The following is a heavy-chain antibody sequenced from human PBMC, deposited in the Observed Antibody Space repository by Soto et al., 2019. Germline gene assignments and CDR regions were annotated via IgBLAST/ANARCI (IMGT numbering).Heavy chain of an antibody. V-gene: IGHV3-30*18. CDR3: AKDRMSYCSGGSCHKVDY. Sequence: LRLSCAASGFTFSSYGMHWVRQAPGKELEWVAVISYDGSNKYYADSVKGRFTISRDNSKNTLYLQMNSLRAEDTAVYYCAKDRMSYCSGGSCHKVDYWGQGTLVTVSS. J-gene: IGHJ4*02. CDR2: ISYDGSNK. D-gene: IGHD2-15*01. CDR1: GFTFSSYG.